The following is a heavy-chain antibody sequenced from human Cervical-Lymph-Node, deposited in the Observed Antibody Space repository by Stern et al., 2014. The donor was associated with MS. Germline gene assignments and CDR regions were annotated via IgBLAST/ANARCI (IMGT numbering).Heavy chain of an antibody. D-gene: IGHD2-2*02. CDR3: ARGPYCSSTSCYSNGYYFYGLDV. CDR1: GYTFSSFG. Sequence: VQLVQSGAEVRKPGASVKVSCRASGYTFSSFGISWVRRAPGQGLEWMGWISGYNGDTKYPQKFQGRVILTTDTSTSPAYMELTRLRSDDTAMYYCARGPYCSSTSCYSNGYYFYGLDVWGQGTTVTVSS. CDR2: ISGYNGDT. J-gene: IGHJ6*02. V-gene: IGHV1-18*01.